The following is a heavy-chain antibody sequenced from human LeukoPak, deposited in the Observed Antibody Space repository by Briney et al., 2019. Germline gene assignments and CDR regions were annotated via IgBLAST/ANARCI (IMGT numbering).Heavy chain of an antibody. D-gene: IGHD2-2*01. CDR3: ARDPYCSSTSCLNWFDP. J-gene: IGHJ5*02. Sequence: GGSLRLSCAASGFTFSSYSMNWVRQAPGKGLEWVSSISSSSSYIYYADSVKGRFTISRDNAKNSLYLQMNSLRAEDTAVYYCARDPYCSSTSCLNWFDPWGQGTLVTVSS. CDR2: ISSSSSYI. V-gene: IGHV3-21*01. CDR1: GFTFSSYS.